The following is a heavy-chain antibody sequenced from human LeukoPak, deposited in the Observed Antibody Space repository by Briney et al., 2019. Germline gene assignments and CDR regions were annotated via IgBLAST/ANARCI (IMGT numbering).Heavy chain of an antibody. CDR1: GFTFSSYA. CDR2: ISGSGGST. J-gene: IGHJ3*02. Sequence: PGGSLRLSCAAPGFTFSSYAMSWVRQAPGKGLEWVSAISGSGGSTYYADSVKGRFTISRDNSKNTLYLQMNSLRAEDTAVYYCAKDITIFGVVIEDAFDIWGQGTMVTVSS. V-gene: IGHV3-23*01. D-gene: IGHD3-3*01. CDR3: AKDITIFGVVIEDAFDI.